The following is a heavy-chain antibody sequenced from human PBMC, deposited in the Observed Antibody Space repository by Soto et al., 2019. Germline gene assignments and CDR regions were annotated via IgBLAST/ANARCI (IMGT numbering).Heavy chain of an antibody. CDR1: GFTFSNYA. D-gene: IGHD3-10*01. CDR2: VNNGGGGT. CDR3: AKERLGRGIDY. J-gene: IGHJ4*02. Sequence: EVLLLDSGGGLVQPGGSLRLSCAASGFTFSNYAMTWVRQAPGKGPEWISTVNNGGGGTYYADSVKGRFTISRDKSKNTLYLQVSSLRAEDTAVYYWAKERLGRGIDYWGQGILVTVSS. V-gene: IGHV3-23*01.